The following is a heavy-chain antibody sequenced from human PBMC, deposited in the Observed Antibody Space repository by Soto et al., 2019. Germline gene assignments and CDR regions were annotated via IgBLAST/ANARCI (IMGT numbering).Heavy chain of an antibody. V-gene: IGHV4-31*03. J-gene: IGHJ3*02. Sequence: QVQLQESGPGLVEPSQTLSLTCTVSGGSISSGGYYWSWIRQHPGKGLEWIGYIYYSGSTYYNPSLKSRVTISVDTSKNQFSLKLSSVTAADTAVYYCARASRLAGSRAFDIWGQGTMVTVSS. CDR1: GGSISSGGYY. CDR2: IYYSGST. CDR3: ARASRLAGSRAFDI.